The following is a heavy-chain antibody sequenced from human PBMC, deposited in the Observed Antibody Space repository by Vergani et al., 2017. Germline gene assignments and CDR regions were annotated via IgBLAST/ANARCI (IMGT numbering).Heavy chain of an antibody. CDR3: ARVPYYYDSSGYYSPIDY. V-gene: IGHV4-39*07. J-gene: IGHJ4*02. CDR2: IYYSGST. CDR1: GGSISSSSYY. Sequence: QLQLQESGPGLVKPSETLSLTCTVSGGSISSSSYYWGWIRQPPGKGLEWIGSIYYSGSTYYNPSHKSRVTISVDTPKNQFSLKLSSVTAADTAVYYCARVPYYYDSSGYYSPIDYWGQGTLVTVSS. D-gene: IGHD3-22*01.